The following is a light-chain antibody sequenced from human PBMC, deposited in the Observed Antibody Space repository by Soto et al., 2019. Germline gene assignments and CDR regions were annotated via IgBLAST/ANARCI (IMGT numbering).Light chain of an antibody. V-gene: IGKV3-15*01. CDR1: QSVSSN. CDR3: QQYNNWPTMYT. J-gene: IGKJ2*01. CDR2: GAS. Sequence: EIVMTQSPATLSVSPGERATLSCRANQSVSSNLAWYQQKPGQAPRLLIYGASTSATGIPARFSGSGSGTEFTLTISSLQSEDFAVYYCQQYNNWPTMYTFGQGTKLEIK.